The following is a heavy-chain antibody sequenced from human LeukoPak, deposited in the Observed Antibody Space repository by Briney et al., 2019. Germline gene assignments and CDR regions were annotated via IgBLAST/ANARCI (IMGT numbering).Heavy chain of an antibody. CDR1: GFTFKNYG. J-gene: IGHJ3*02. CDR3: VKESGPYGAFDI. Sequence: GGSLGLSCAASGFTFKNYGMHWVRQAPGKGLEWVAVIWADGINHFYADSVRGRFTFSRDNSRNMLYLQMNSLRTEDTAVYYCVKESGPYGAFDIWGHGTMVTVSS. V-gene: IGHV3-30*02. D-gene: IGHD3-10*01. CDR2: IWADGINH.